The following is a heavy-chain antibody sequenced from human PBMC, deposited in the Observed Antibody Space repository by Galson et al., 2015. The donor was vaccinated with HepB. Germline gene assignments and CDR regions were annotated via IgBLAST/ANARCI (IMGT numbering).Heavy chain of an antibody. CDR1: GFTVSSNY. D-gene: IGHD3-22*01. CDR3: ARGPRYYYDSSGPGYFDY. V-gene: IGHV3-53*04. Sequence: SLRLSCAASGFTVSSNYTSWVRQAPGKGLEWVSIIYSGTSTYYADSVRGRFTISRHNFKNTLYLQMNSLRAEDTAVYYCARGPRYYYDSSGPGYFDYWSQGTLVTVSS. CDR2: IYSGTST. J-gene: IGHJ4*02.